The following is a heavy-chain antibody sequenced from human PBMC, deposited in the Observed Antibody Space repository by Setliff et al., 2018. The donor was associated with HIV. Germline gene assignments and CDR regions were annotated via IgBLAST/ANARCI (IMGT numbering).Heavy chain of an antibody. Sequence: ASVKVSCKASGYTFTSHTIHWVRQAPGQGREWMGWINTANGNTKYSQKFQDRVTITRDTSASTGYMEVNSLRPEDTAVYYCARDRTPKRGYTYREPDFDSWGQGTLVTVS. J-gene: IGHJ4*02. CDR1: GYTFTSHT. V-gene: IGHV1-3*04. CDR3: ARDRTPKRGYTYREPDFDS. D-gene: IGHD3-22*01. CDR2: INTANGNT.